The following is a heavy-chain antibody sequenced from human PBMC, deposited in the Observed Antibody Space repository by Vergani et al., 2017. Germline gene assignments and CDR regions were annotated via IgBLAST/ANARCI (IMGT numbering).Heavy chain of an antibody. CDR2: IYYNGNT. V-gene: IGHV4-59*01. Sequence: QVQLQESGPGLVKPSETLSLTCTVSGGSISSYYWSWIRQPPGKGLEWIGYIYYNGNTNYNPSLKSRVTRSVDTSKNQFSLKLSSVTAADTAVYYCAREVGDFWSGYLDYWGQGTLVTVSS. J-gene: IGHJ4*02. CDR3: AREVGDFWSGYLDY. CDR1: GGSISSYY. D-gene: IGHD3-3*01.